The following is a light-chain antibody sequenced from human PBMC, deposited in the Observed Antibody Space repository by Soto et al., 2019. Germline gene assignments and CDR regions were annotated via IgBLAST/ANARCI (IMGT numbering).Light chain of an antibody. CDR2: GAS. J-gene: IGKJ4*01. V-gene: IGKV3-15*01. Sequence: IVMTQSPAPLSVSSGARATLSCRAIQSLSSNLAWYQQKPGQAPRLLIYGASTRATGIPARFSGSGSGTEFTLTISSLQSEDFAVYYCQQYNDWPRRLTFGGGTKVDIK. CDR3: QQYNDWPRRLT. CDR1: QSLSSN.